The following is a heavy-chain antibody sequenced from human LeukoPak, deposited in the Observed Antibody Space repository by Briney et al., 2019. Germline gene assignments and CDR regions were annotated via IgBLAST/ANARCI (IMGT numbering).Heavy chain of an antibody. CDR1: GFTFSSYS. J-gene: IGHJ3*02. CDR3: ARSGRDGYNWDAFDI. D-gene: IGHD5-24*01. CDR2: ISSSISYI. V-gene: IGHV3-21*01. Sequence: GGSLRLSCAASGFTFSSYSMNWVRQAPGKWLEWVSSISSSISYIYYADSVKGRFTISRDNAKNSLHLQMNSLRAEDTAVYYCARSGRDGYNWDAFDIWGQGTMVTISS.